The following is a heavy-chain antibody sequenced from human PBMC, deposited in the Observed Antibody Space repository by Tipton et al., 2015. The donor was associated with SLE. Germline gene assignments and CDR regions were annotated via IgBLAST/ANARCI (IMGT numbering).Heavy chain of an antibody. J-gene: IGHJ6*03. D-gene: IGHD6-19*01. V-gene: IGHV4-61*02. CDR3: ARETEDTGWIHSRDYIYYYYYVDD. CDR2: IFTSGNT. Sequence: TLSLTCTVSGGSLSGDTYYWSWIRQPAGEGLEWIGRIFTSGNTNYNPSLKSRVTISVDTSKNQFSLELSSVTAADTAVYYCARETEDTGWIHSRDYIYYYYYVDDWGQGTTVTVSS. CDR1: GGSLSGDTYY.